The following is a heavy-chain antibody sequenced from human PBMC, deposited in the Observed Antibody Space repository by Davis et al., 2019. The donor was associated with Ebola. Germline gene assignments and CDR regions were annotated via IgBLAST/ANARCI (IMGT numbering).Heavy chain of an antibody. V-gene: IGHV1-58*02. D-gene: IGHD2-15*01. Sequence: AASVKVSCKASGFTFTSSAMQWVRQARGQRLEWIGWIVVGSGNTNYAQKFQGRVTITADKSTSTAYMELSSLRFEDTAVYYCARDLVADDAFDIWGQGTMVTVSS. CDR3: ARDLVADDAFDI. CDR1: GFTFTSSA. J-gene: IGHJ3*02. CDR2: IVVGSGNT.